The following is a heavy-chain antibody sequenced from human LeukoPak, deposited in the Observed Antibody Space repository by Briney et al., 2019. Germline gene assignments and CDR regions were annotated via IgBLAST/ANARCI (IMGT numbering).Heavy chain of an antibody. CDR3: ARGVTGDF. D-gene: IGHD2-8*02. J-gene: IGHJ4*02. Sequence: PGRSLRLSCAASGFTFDDYAMHWVRQAPGKGLEWVSGISWNSGSIGYADSVKGRFTISRDNAENSLYLQMTTLRAEDTAVYYCARGVTGDFWGQGTLVTVSS. CDR1: GFTFDDYA. V-gene: IGHV3-9*01. CDR2: ISWNSGSI.